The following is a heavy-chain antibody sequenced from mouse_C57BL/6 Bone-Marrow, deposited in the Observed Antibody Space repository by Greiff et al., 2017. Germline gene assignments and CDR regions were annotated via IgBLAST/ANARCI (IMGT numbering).Heavy chain of an antibody. CDR1: GYTFTDYY. D-gene: IGHD1-1*01. V-gene: IGHV1-26*01. CDR2: INPNNGGT. J-gene: IGHJ4*01. Sequence: EVQLQQSGPELVKPGASVKISCKASGYTFTDYYMNWVKQSHGKSLEWIGDINPNNGGTSYNQKFKGKATLTVDKSSSTAYMELRSLTSEDSAVYYCAKNYYYGSRLSMDYWGQGTSVTVSS. CDR3: AKNYYYGSRLSMDY.